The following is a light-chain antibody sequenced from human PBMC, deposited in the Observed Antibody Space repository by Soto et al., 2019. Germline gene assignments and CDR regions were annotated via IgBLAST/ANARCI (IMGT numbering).Light chain of an antibody. CDR1: SYNVGKNL. Sequence: QSVLTQPPSASGTPGQRVTISCSGGSYNVGKNLVYWYQQRPGTAPKLIIFKNNQRPSGVPDRFSGSNSGSSASLAISGLQAEDEADYYCQSFDSGLAGWVFGGGTKLTVL. CDR3: QSFDSGLAGWV. J-gene: IGLJ3*02. CDR2: KNN. V-gene: IGLV1-47*01.